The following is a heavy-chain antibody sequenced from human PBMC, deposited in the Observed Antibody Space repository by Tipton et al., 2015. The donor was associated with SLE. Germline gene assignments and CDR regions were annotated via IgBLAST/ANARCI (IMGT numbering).Heavy chain of an antibody. V-gene: IGHV3-23*01. J-gene: IGHJ3*02. D-gene: IGHD3-10*01. CDR1: GFTFNSYA. CDR2: ISGSGGTT. CDR3: AKDQPPGDSGSYNDVFDI. Sequence: GSLRLSCAASGFTFNSYAMSWVRQAPGKGLEWVSGISGSGGTTDYADSVKGRFTISRDNSKNTLYLQMNSLRAEDTAVYYCAKDQPPGDSGSYNDVFDIWGQGTMVTVSS.